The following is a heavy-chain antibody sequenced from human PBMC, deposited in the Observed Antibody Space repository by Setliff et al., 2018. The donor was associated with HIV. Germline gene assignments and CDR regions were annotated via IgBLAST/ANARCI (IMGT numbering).Heavy chain of an antibody. V-gene: IGHV3-48*01. CDR2: ISSSSSTI. J-gene: IGHJ5*02. D-gene: IGHD4-17*01. Sequence: PGGSLRLSCAASGFTFSSYSMNWVRQAPGKGLEWVSYISSSSSTIYYADSVKGRFTISRDNAKNSLYLQMNSLRAEDTAVYYCARVPATVVTLNWFDPWGQGTLVTVSS. CDR3: ARVPATVVTLNWFDP. CDR1: GFTFSSYS.